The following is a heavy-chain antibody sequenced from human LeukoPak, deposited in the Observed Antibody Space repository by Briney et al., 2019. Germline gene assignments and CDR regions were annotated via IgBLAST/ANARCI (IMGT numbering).Heavy chain of an antibody. CDR1: GVSVTTSF. V-gene: IGHV4-59*02. D-gene: IGHD4-17*01. CDR3: ARGYGETSTR. CDR2: IYYSGST. Sequence: SETLSLTCSVSGVSVTTSFWNWIRQSPGKGLEWIGYIYYSGSTNFNPSLKSRVTISVDTSKNQFSLKLSSVTAADTAVYYCARGYGETSTRWGQGTLVTVSS. J-gene: IGHJ4*02.